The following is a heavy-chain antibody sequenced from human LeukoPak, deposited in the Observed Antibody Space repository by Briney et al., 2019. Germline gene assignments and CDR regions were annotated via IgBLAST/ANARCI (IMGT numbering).Heavy chain of an antibody. V-gene: IGHV1-69*04. CDR3: ARDLGLGYSSGWYYFDY. CDR1: GGTFSSYA. J-gene: IGHJ4*02. CDR2: IIPIFGIA. Sequence: SVKLSCKASGGTFSSYAISWVRQAPGQGLEWMGRIIPIFGIANYAQKFQGRVTITADKSTSTAYMELSSLRSEDTAVYYCARDLGLGYSSGWYYFDYWGQGTLVTVSS. D-gene: IGHD6-19*01.